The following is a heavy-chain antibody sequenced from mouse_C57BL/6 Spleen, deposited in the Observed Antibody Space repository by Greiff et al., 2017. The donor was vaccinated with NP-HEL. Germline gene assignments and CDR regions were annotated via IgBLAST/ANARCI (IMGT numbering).Heavy chain of an antibody. Sequence: VKLQESGPELVKPGASVKISCKASGYAFSSSWMNWVKQRPGKGLEWIGRIYPGDGDTNYNGKFKGKATLTADKSSSTAYMQLSSLTSEDSAVYFCARCPYDYDGAWFAYWGQGTLVTVSA. J-gene: IGHJ3*01. V-gene: IGHV1-82*01. CDR1: GYAFSSSW. CDR2: IYPGDGDT. D-gene: IGHD2-4*01. CDR3: ARCPYDYDGAWFAY.